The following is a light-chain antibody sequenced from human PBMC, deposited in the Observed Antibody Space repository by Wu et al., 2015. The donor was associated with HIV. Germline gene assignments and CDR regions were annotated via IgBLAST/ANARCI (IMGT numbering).Light chain of an antibody. V-gene: IGKV1-27*01. J-gene: IGKJ4*01. Sequence: DIQMTQSPSSLSASVGDRVTITCRASQGISTYLAWYQQKPGKIPTLLIYGASTLQSGVPSRFSGSGSGTDFSLTISSLQPEDVATYYCQKYNSAPLTFGGGTKVEIK. CDR1: QGISTY. CDR2: GAS. CDR3: QKYNSAPLT.